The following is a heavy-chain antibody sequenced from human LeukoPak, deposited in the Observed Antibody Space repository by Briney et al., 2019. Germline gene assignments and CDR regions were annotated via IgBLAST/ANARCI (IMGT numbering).Heavy chain of an antibody. Sequence: PSETLSLTCAVYGGSFSGYYWSWIRQPPGKGLEWIGEINHSGSTNYNPSLKSRVTISVDTSKNRFSLKLSSVTAADTAVYYCARPRRHYYDSSGYHAFDIWGQGTMVTVSS. CDR2: INHSGST. CDR3: ARPRRHYYDSSGYHAFDI. CDR1: GGSFSGYY. V-gene: IGHV4-34*01. J-gene: IGHJ3*02. D-gene: IGHD3-22*01.